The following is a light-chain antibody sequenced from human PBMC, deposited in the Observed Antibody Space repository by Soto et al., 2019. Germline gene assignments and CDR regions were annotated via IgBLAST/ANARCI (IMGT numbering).Light chain of an antibody. CDR1: QSLLHSNGYNC. V-gene: IGKV2-28*01. CDR2: FGS. J-gene: IGKJ4*01. CDR3: MQALQTPLT. Sequence: DIVMTQSPLSLPVTPGEPASISCRSSQSLLHSNGYNCLDWYVQKPGQSLQLLIYFGSNRATGVPDRFGDSGSGTDFTLKISRVEAEDVGLYYCMQALQTPLTFGGGTKVEIK.